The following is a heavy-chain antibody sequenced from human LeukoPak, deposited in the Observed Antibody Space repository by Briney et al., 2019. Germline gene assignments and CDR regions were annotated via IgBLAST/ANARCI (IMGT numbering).Heavy chain of an antibody. CDR3: ARSRYSISWYGWLLDY. CDR1: GGSISSYY. J-gene: IGHJ4*02. V-gene: IGHV4-59*08. CDR2: IYYSGST. Sequence: SETLSLTCTVSGGSISSYYWSWIRQPPGKGLEWIGYIYYSGSTNYNPSLKSRVTISVDTSKNQFSLKLSSVTAADTAVYYCARSRYSISWYGWLLDYWGQGTLVTVSS. D-gene: IGHD6-13*01.